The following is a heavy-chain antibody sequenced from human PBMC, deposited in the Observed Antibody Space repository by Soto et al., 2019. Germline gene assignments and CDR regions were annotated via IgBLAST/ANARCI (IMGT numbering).Heavy chain of an antibody. CDR2: ISYTGST. V-gene: IGHV4-39*01. J-gene: IGHJ4*02. D-gene: IGHD2-2*01. Sequence: QLQLQESGPGLVKPSETLSLTCTVSGGSISSSSYWGWIRQPPGKWLEWIGSISYTGSTYYNPSLKSRVTVSVDTSKNQFSLKLSSVTAADTAVYYCVRTSITSQYGAGYFEYWGQGTLVTVSS. CDR1: GGSISSSSY. CDR3: VRTSITSQYGAGYFEY.